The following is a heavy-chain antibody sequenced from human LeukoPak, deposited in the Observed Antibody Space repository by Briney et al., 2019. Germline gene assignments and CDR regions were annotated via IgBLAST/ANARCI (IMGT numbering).Heavy chain of an antibody. V-gene: IGHV1-46*01. CDR3: ARVWSPYYDFWSGSNYYYMDV. Sequence: ASAKVSCKASGYTFTSYYMHWVRQAPGQGLEWMGIINPSGGSTSYAQKFQGRVTMTRDTSTSTAYMELRSLRSDDTAVYYCARVWSPYYDFWSGSNYYYMDVWGKGTTVTVSS. D-gene: IGHD3-3*01. J-gene: IGHJ6*03. CDR1: GYTFTSYY. CDR2: INPSGGST.